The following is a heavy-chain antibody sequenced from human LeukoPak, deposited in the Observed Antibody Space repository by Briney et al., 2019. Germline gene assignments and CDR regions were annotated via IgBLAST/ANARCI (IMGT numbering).Heavy chain of an antibody. D-gene: IGHD7-27*01. CDR1: GGTFSSYA. V-gene: IGHV1-69*04. J-gene: IGHJ6*02. CDR3: ARDELGNYYGMDV. CDR2: IIPILGIA. Sequence: ASVKVSCKASGGTFSSYAISWVRQAPGQGLKWMGRIIPILGIANYAQKFQGRVTITADKSTSTAYMELSSLRSEDTAVYYCARDELGNYYGMDVWGQGTTVTVSS.